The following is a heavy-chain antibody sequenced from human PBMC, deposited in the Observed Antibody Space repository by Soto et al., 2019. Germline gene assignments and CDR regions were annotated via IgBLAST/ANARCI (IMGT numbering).Heavy chain of an antibody. CDR1: GFTFNAYA. D-gene: IGHD4-4*01. V-gene: IGHV3-23*01. CDR2: IGGSGGNR. J-gene: IGHJ4*02. CDR3: ARVASDYINSVDH. Sequence: DVQLLESGGGLVQPGGSPRLSCAASGFTFNAYAMTWVRQAPGKGLEWVSAIGGSGGNRYYAGSVRGRFTISRDNSKDTVDLRMNSLRVEDTAGYYCARVASDYINSVDHWGQGILVSVSS.